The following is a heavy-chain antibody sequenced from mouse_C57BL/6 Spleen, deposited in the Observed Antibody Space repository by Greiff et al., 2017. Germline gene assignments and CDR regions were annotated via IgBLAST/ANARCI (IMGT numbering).Heavy chain of an antibody. CDR3: AAAIPYDYDYYAMDY. Sequence: QVQLQQSGAELVKPGASVKISCKASGYAFSSYWMNWVKQRPGKGLEWIGQIYPGDGDTNYNGKFKGKATLTADKSSSTAYMQLSSLTSEDSAVYFWAAAIPYDYDYYAMDYWGQGTSVTVSS. CDR2: IYPGDGDT. V-gene: IGHV1-80*01. J-gene: IGHJ4*01. CDR1: GYAFSSYW. D-gene: IGHD2-4*01.